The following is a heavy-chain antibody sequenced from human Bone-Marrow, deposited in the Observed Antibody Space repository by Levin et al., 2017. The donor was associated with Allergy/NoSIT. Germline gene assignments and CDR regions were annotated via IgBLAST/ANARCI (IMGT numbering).Heavy chain of an antibody. CDR2: ISHNGAAA. D-gene: IGHD4/OR15-4a*01. V-gene: IGHV3-64*02. J-gene: IGHJ4*02. Sequence: PGGSLRLSCTTSGFTSTSGSTFSRYAMHWVRQGPGKRLEYVAAISHNGAAAYYADSVKDRFIISRDNSKNTLYFQLGSLRPDDTGVYYCARCDDGGCYFDSWGQGTLVTVSS. CDR1: GFTSTSGSTFSRYA. CDR3: ARCDDGGCYFDS.